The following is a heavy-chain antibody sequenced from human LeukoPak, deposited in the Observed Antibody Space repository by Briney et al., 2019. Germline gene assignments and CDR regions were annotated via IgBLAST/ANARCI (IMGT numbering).Heavy chain of an antibody. CDR2: ISYDGSNK. V-gene: IGHV3-30*04. D-gene: IGHD6-13*01. J-gene: IGHJ4*02. CDR1: GFTLCSYA. Sequence: PGGSLRVSCVASGFTLCSYAMHGVRQAPGEGLEWVAVISYDGSNKSYADSVKGRFTISRDNSKNTLYLQMNSLRAEDTAVYYCARDQRSSSSSNFDYWGQGTLVTVSS. CDR3: ARDQRSSSSSNFDY.